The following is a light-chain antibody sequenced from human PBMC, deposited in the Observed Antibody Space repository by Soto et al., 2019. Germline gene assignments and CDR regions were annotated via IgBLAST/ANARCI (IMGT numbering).Light chain of an antibody. CDR1: SSDVGGYNY. CDR3: CSYAGSYTLGG. J-gene: IGLJ1*01. CDR2: DVS. Sequence: QSVLTQPRSVSGSPGQSVTISCTGTSSDVGGYNYVSWYQQHPGKAPKLMIYDVSKRPSGVPDRFSGSKSGNTASLTISGLQAEDEADYYCCSYAGSYTLGGFGTGTMVTVL. V-gene: IGLV2-11*01.